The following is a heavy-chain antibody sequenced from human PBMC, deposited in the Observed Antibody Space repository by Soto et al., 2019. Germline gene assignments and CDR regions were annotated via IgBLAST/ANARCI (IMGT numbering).Heavy chain of an antibody. J-gene: IGHJ5*02. D-gene: IGHD2-2*01. CDR1: GGTFSSYT. Sequence: QVQLVQSGAEVKKPGSSVKVSCKASGGTFSSYTISWVRQAPGQGLEWMGRIVPILGIANYAQKFQGRVTITADKSTSTAYMELSSLRSEDTAVYYCARADVVVPATSEVDIWLDPWGQGTLVTVSS. V-gene: IGHV1-69*02. CDR2: IVPILGIA. CDR3: ARADVVVPATSEVDIWLDP.